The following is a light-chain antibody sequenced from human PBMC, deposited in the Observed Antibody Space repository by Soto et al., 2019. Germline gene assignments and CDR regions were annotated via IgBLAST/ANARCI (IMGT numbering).Light chain of an antibody. Sequence: QSVLTQPPSVSAAPGRKVTISCSGSSSNIGGNSVSWYQQLPGTAPKLLIYADNKRPSAIPHRFSGSRSGTSATLGITGFQTGDEADYYCGSWDSSLSAYVVGTGTKVTVL. CDR3: GSWDSSLSAYV. J-gene: IGLJ1*01. CDR1: SSNIGGNS. CDR2: ADN. V-gene: IGLV1-51*01.